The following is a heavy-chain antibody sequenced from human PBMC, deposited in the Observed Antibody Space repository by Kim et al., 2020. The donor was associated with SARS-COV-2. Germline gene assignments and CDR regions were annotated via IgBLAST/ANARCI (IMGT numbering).Heavy chain of an antibody. Sequence: SQTLSLTCTVSGGSISSGSYYWSWIRQPAGKGLEWIGRIYTSGSTNYNPSLKSRVTISVDTSKNQFSLKLSSVTAADTAVYYCARDRDIVVVPAAITGLWFDPWGQGTLGTVSS. CDR3: ARDRDIVVVPAAITGLWFDP. D-gene: IGHD2-2*01. V-gene: IGHV4-61*02. CDR2: IYTSGST. CDR1: GGSISSGSYY. J-gene: IGHJ5*02.